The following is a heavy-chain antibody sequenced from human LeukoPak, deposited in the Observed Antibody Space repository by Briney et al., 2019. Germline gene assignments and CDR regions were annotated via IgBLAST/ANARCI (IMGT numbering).Heavy chain of an antibody. CDR1: GFIFSNYA. V-gene: IGHV3-23*01. J-gene: IGHJ4*02. D-gene: IGHD3-10*01. CDR2: ISDSGANT. CDR3: ARVERSSRVHYFDY. Sequence: PGGSLRLSCAASGFIFSNYAMTWVRQAPRKGLEWVSDISDSGANTYYVDSAKGRFTISRDNSKNTLYLQMKSLRADDTAIYYCARVERSSRVHYFDYWGQGALVTVSS.